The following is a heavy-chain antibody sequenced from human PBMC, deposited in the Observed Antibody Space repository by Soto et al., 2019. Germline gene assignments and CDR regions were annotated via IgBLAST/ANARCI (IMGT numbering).Heavy chain of an antibody. J-gene: IGHJ4*02. V-gene: IGHV3-23*01. CDR3: AKQSGLLLLGYVAY. CDR1: GFAFTPYG. Sequence: EVQLLESGGGLVQPGGSLRLSWAASGFAFTPYGMSWVRQPPGKGLEWVSGISGSGGVTKYGDSVKGRFTISRDNSKNKLFLQMNSLRAEDTAVYYCAKQSGLLLLGYVAYWGQGTLVTVSS. CDR2: ISGSGGVT. D-gene: IGHD3-22*01.